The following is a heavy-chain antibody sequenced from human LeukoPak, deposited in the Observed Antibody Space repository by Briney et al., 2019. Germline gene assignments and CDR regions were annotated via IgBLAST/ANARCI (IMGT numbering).Heavy chain of an antibody. CDR3: ARVTPVTGVIYYFDY. Sequence: GASVKVSCTASGGTFSSYAISWVRQAPGQGLEWTGGIIPIFGTANYAQKFQGRVTITADESTSTAYMGLSSLRSEDTAVYYCARVTPVTGVIYYFDYWGQGTLVTVSS. V-gene: IGHV1-69*01. CDR2: IIPIFGTA. CDR1: GGTFSSYA. J-gene: IGHJ4*02. D-gene: IGHD2-21*02.